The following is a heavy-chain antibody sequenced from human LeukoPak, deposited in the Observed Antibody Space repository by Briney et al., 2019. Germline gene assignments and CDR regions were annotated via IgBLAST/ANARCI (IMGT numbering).Heavy chain of an antibody. J-gene: IGHJ4*02. V-gene: IGHV3-21*01. Sequence: GGSLRLSCAASGFTFSSYSMNWVRQAPGKGLEWVSSISSSSSYIYYADSVKGRFTISRDNAKNSLYLQLNSLRAEDTAVYYCARDGMWELLSGHYFDYWGQGTLVTVSS. D-gene: IGHD1-26*01. CDR1: GFTFSSYS. CDR2: ISSSSSYI. CDR3: ARDGMWELLSGHYFDY.